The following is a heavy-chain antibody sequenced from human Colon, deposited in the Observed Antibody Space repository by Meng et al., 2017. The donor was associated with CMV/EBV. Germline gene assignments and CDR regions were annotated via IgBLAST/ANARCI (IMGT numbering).Heavy chain of an antibody. CDR1: GFIFSKYA. V-gene: IGHV3-23*01. J-gene: IGHJ4*02. CDR3: TKGRGLLASASNY. D-gene: IGHD1-26*01. Sequence: AASGFIFSKYAMGGVRQAPGKGLEWVSSTTGSGDSTYYADSVKGRFTISRDNSKNTLYLQMNSLRAEDTAIYYCTKGRGLLASASNYWGQGTLVTVS. CDR2: TTGSGDST.